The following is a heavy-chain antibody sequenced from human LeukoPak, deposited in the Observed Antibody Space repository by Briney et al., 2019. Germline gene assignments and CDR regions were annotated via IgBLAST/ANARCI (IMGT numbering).Heavy chain of an antibody. Sequence: SETLSLTCTVYGGSISSYYWSWIRQPPGKGLEWIGYIYYSGSTNYNPSLKSRVTISVDTSKNQFSLKLSSVTAADTAVYYCARGRGIAVAGTGRLRWYFDLWGRGTLVTVSS. V-gene: IGHV4-59*01. CDR1: GGSISSYY. J-gene: IGHJ2*01. CDR2: IYYSGST. D-gene: IGHD6-19*01. CDR3: ARGRGIAVAGTGRLRWYFDL.